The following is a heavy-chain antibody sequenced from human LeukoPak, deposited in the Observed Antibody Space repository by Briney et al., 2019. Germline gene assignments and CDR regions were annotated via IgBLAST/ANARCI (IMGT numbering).Heavy chain of an antibody. CDR3: ARVAPGYCSSTSCYTGGATGWFDP. D-gene: IGHD2-2*02. Sequence: SETLSLTCAVYGGSFSGYYWSWIRQPPGKGLEWIGEINHSGSTNYNPFLKSRVTISVDTSKNQFSLKLSSVTAADTAVYYCARVAPGYCSSTSCYTGGATGWFDPWGQGTLVTVSS. CDR1: GGSFSGYY. J-gene: IGHJ5*02. CDR2: INHSGST. V-gene: IGHV4-34*01.